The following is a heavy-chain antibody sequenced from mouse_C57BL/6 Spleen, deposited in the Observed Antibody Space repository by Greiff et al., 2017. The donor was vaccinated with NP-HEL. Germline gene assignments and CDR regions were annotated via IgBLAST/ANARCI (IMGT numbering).Heavy chain of an antibody. V-gene: IGHV3-6*01. CDR3: ARAEAMDY. Sequence: EVQRVESGPGLVKPSQSLSLTCSVTGYSITSGYYWNWIRQFPGNKLEWMGYISYDGSNNYNPSLKNRISITRDTSKNQFFLKLNSVTTEDTATYYCARAEAMDYWGQGTSVTVSS. CDR1: GYSITSGYY. CDR2: ISYDGSN. J-gene: IGHJ4*01.